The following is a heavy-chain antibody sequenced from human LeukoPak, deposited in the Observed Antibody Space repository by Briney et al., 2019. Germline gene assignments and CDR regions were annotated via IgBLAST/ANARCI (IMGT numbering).Heavy chain of an antibody. D-gene: IGHD3-3*01. Sequence: GGSLRLSCAASGFTFSSYGMQWVRQAPGKGLEWVAVISYDGRNKYYADSVKGRFTISRDNSKNTLYLQMNSLRAEDTAVYYCAKSYYDFWSGYYQTFDYWGQGTLITVSS. CDR2: ISYDGRNK. CDR1: GFTFSSYG. CDR3: AKSYYDFWSGYYQTFDY. J-gene: IGHJ4*02. V-gene: IGHV3-30*18.